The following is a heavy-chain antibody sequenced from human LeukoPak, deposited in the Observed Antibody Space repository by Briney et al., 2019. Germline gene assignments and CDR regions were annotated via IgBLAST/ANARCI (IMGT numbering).Heavy chain of an antibody. CDR1: GYTFTSYA. V-gene: IGHV1-3*01. CDR2: INAGNGKT. CDR3: ARRIAAAGNNWFDP. Sequence: ASVKVSCKASGYTFTSYAMHWVRQAPGQRLEWMGWINAGNGKTKYSQKFQGRVTITRDTSASTAYIELSSLRSEDTAVYYCARRIAAAGNNWFDPWGQGTLVTVSS. D-gene: IGHD6-13*01. J-gene: IGHJ5*02.